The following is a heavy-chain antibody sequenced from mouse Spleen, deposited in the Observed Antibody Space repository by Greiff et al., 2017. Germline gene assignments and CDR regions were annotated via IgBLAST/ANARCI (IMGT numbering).Heavy chain of an antibody. CDR2: IYPNSGGT. CDR1: GYTFTSYW. Sequence: QVQLQQPGAELVKPGASVKLSCKASGYTFTSYWMHWVKQRPGRGLEWIGRIYPNSGGTKYNEKFKSKATLTVDKPSSTAYMQLSSLTSEDSAVYDYARFPMINLYAMDYWGQGTSVTVSS. J-gene: IGHJ4*01. V-gene: IGHV1-72*01. CDR3: ARFPMINLYAMDY. D-gene: IGHD2-4*01.